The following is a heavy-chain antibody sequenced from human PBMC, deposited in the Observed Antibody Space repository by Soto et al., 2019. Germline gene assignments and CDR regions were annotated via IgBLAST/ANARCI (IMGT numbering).Heavy chain of an antibody. V-gene: IGHV4-31*03. CDR2: IYHSGST. CDR3: PRDGGTDMVLAP. D-gene: IGHD2-8*02. J-gene: IGHJ5*02. Sequence: QVQLQESGPGLVKPSQTLSLTCTVSGGSISSNGYYWNWIRQYPGKGLEWIGYIYHSGSTHYNPSLNGRDPIPIRTSQYPSALNESSVTDADTALYYCPRDGGTDMVLAPGGQGTLATVSS. CDR1: GGSISSNGYY.